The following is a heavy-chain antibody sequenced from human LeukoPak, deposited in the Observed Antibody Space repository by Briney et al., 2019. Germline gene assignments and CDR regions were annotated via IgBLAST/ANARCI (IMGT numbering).Heavy chain of an antibody. CDR1: GFTFDDYA. Sequence: PGGSLRLSCAASGFTFDDYAMHWVRQAPGKGLEWVSGISWNSGSLGYVDSVKGRFTISRDNAKNSLYLQMNSLRAEDTAVYYCARRNYYDSSGTYYWGQGTLVTVSS. J-gene: IGHJ4*02. CDR2: ISWNSGSL. D-gene: IGHD3-22*01. V-gene: IGHV3-9*01. CDR3: ARRNYYDSSGTYY.